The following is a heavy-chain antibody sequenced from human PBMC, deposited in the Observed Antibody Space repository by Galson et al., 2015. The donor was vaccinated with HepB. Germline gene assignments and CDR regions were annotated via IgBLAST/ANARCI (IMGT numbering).Heavy chain of an antibody. CDR2: IPYDGSNK. CDR1: GFTFRSYA. CDR3: ARGGRYSYGYSDWFDP. D-gene: IGHD5-18*01. J-gene: IGHJ5*02. V-gene: IGHV3-30-3*01. Sequence: SLRLSCAASGFTFRSYAMHWVRQAPGKGLEWVAVIPYDGSNKYYADSVKGRFTISRDNSKNTLYLQMNSLRAEDTAVYYCARGGRYSYGYSDWFDPWGQGTLVTVSS.